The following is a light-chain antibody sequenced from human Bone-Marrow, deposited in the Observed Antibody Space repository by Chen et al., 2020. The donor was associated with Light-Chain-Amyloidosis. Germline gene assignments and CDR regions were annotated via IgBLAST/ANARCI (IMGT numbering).Light chain of an antibody. CDR1: DLPTKY. Sequence: SYELTQPPSWSVSPGQTDRITCSGDDLPTKYAYWYQQKPGQAPVLVIHRDTERPSGISERFSGSSSGTTATLTISGVQAEDEADYHCQSADSSGTYEVIFGGGTKLTVL. V-gene: IGLV3-25*03. CDR2: RDT. CDR3: QSADSSGTYEVI. J-gene: IGLJ2*01.